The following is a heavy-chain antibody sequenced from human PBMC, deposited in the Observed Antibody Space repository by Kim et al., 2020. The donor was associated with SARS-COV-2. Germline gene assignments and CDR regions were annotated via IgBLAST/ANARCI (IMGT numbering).Heavy chain of an antibody. V-gene: IGHV3-33*01. J-gene: IGHJ5*02. CDR2: IWYDGSNK. CDR1: GFTFSSYG. CDR3: ARDRGFGSTMVRGNWFDP. D-gene: IGHD3-10*01. Sequence: GGSLRLSCAASGFTFSSYGMHWVRQAPGKGLEWVAVIWYDGSNKYYADSVKGRFTISRDNSKNTLYLQMNSLRAEDTAVYYCARDRGFGSTMVRGNWFDPWGQGTLVTVSS.